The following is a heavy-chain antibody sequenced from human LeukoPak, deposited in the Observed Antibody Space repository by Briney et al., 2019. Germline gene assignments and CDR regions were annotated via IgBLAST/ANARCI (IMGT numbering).Heavy chain of an antibody. D-gene: IGHD5-18*01. CDR1: GGSISSHY. CDR3: ARGTVYSYGFIYYFDY. CDR2: IYYSGST. J-gene: IGHJ4*02. Sequence: SETLSLTCTVSGGSISSHYWSWIRQPPGKGLEWIGYIYYSGSTNYNPSLKSRVTISIDTSKNQFSLKLSSVTAADTAVYYCARGTVYSYGFIYYFDYWDQGTLVTVSS. V-gene: IGHV4-59*11.